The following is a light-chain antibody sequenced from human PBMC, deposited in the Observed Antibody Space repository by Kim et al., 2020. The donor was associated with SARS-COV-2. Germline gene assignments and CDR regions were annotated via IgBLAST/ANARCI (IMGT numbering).Light chain of an antibody. CDR2: DVS. CDR3: GSYAGSYTWV. J-gene: IGLJ3*02. CDR1: SSDIGGYNF. V-gene: IGLV2-11*01. Sequence: QSALTQPRSVSGSPGQSVTISCTGTSSDIGGYNFVSWYQHHPGKAPKLIIYDVSKRPSGVPDRFSGSKSANTASLTIYGLQAEDEVDYYCGSYAGSYTWVFGGGTKLTVL.